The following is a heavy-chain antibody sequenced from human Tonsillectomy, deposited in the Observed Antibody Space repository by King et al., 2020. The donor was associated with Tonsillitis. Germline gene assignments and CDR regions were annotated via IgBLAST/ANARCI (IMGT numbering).Heavy chain of an antibody. D-gene: IGHD1-26*01. CDR2: ISWNSGSI. V-gene: IGHV3-9*01. J-gene: IGHJ6*01. Sequence: VQLVESGGGLIQPGRSLRLSCAASGFTFDDYSMHWVRQVPGKGLEWVSSISWNSGSIDYADSVKGRFTISRDNAKNSLYLQMNSLRAEDTALYYCAKDLVGAVVDGMDVWGQGTTGTASS. CDR3: AKDLVGAVVDGMDV. CDR1: GFTFDDYS.